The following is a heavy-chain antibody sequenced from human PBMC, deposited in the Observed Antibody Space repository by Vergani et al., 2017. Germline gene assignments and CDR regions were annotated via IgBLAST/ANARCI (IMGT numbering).Heavy chain of an antibody. CDR3: ARGAKGRGGHLDG. Sequence: EVQLVESGGGLIQPGGSLRLSCAASGFTVSSNYMSWVRQAPGKGLEGVSVIYSGGSTYYADSVKGRFTISRDNSKNTLYLQMNSLRAEDTAVYYCARGAKGRGGHLDGWGQGTLVTVSS. CDR2: IYSGGST. CDR1: GFTVSSNY. D-gene: IGHD1-1*01. J-gene: IGHJ4*02. V-gene: IGHV3-53*01.